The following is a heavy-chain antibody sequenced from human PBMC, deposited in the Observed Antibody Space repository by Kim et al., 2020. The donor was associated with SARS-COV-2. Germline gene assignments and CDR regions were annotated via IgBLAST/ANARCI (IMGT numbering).Heavy chain of an antibody. D-gene: IGHD1-26*01. CDR2: INHSGST. J-gene: IGHJ4*02. CDR1: GGSFSGYY. Sequence: SETLSLTCAVYGGSFSGYYWSWIRQPPGKGLEWIGEINHSGSTNYNPSLKSRVTISVDTSKNQFSLKLSSVTAADTAVYYCARFGVRRGIVGATRYFDYWGQGTLVTVSS. V-gene: IGHV4-34*01. CDR3: ARFGVRRGIVGATRYFDY.